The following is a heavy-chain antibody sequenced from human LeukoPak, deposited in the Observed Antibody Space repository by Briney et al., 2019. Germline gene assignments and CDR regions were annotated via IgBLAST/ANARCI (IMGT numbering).Heavy chain of an antibody. Sequence: GASVKVSCKASVYTFTIYYIHWVRQAPGQGLEWMGIINPSGGSTSYTQNLQGRVTMTRDTSTSTLYMELSSLRSEDTAVYYCARINSPIAGAGTAGWYYYMDVWGKGTTVTVYS. D-gene: IGHD6-13*01. CDR1: VYTFTIYY. J-gene: IGHJ6*03. CDR3: ARINSPIAGAGTAGWYYYMDV. V-gene: IGHV1-46*01. CDR2: INPSGGST.